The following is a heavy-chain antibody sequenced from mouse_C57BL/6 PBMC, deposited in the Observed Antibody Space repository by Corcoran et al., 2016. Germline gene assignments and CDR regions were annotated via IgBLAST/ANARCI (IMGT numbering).Heavy chain of an antibody. CDR2: ISYDGSN. D-gene: IGHD2-1*01. Sequence: DVQLQESGPGLVKPSQSLSLTCSVTGYSITSGYYWNWIRQFPGNKLEWMGYISYDGSNNYNPSLQNRISINRDTSKNQFFLKLNSVTTEDTATYYCARGDDGNYFDYWGQGTTLTVSS. CDR1: GYSITSGYY. CDR3: ARGDDGNYFDY. V-gene: IGHV3-6*01. J-gene: IGHJ2*01.